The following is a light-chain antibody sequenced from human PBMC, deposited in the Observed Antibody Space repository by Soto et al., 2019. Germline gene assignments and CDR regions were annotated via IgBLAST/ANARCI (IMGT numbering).Light chain of an antibody. CDR1: RSNIGSNS. V-gene: IGLV1-44*01. Sequence: SVLTQPPSVSGTPGQRVIISCSGSRSNIGSNSVNWYQQLPGTAPKLLIYINDQRPSGVPDRFSGSTSGTSVSLAISGLQSEDEADYYCTSWDDRLKGYVFGTGTKVTVL. CDR2: IND. CDR3: TSWDDRLKGYV. J-gene: IGLJ1*01.